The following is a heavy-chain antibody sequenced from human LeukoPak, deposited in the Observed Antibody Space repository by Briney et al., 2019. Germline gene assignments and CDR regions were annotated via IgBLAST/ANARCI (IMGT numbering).Heavy chain of an antibody. Sequence: SGPTLVKPTQTLTLTCSFSGFSLTTNGVGVGWIRQPPGKALEWLALIYWDDYKRYSPSLRSRLTITKDTSKDQVVLTMTNMDPVDTATYFCAHRIRFFDWSPNYFNYWGQGTLVTVSS. D-gene: IGHD3-9*01. CDR2: IYWDDYK. V-gene: IGHV2-5*02. CDR3: AHRIRFFDWSPNYFNY. CDR1: GFSLTTNGVG. J-gene: IGHJ4*02.